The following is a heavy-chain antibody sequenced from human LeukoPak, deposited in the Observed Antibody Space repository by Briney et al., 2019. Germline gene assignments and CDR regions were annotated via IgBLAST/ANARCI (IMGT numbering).Heavy chain of an antibody. CDR2: ISYDGSNK. CDR3: AKDHRWLQRLGY. J-gene: IGHJ4*02. CDR1: GFTFSSYG. Sequence: GGSLRLSCAASGFTFSSYGMHCVRQAPGKGLEWVAVISYDGSNKYYADSVKGRFTISRDNSKNTLYLQMNSLRAEDTAVYYCAKDHRWLQRLGYWGQGTLVTVSS. V-gene: IGHV3-30*18. D-gene: IGHD5-24*01.